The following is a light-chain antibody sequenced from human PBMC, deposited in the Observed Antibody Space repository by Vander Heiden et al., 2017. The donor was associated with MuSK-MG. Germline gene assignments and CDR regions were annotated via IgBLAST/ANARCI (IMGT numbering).Light chain of an antibody. CDR1: QNIRGY. CDR2: DSS. V-gene: IGKV1-39*01. Sequence: DIQMTQSPSSLSASVGDRVTITCRASQNIRGYLNWYQQKPGKAPKLLIYDSSTLQSGVPPRLSGSGSGTDFTLTISSLQPEDFATYYCQQSYSTRLTFGGGTKVDIQ. J-gene: IGKJ4*01. CDR3: QQSYSTRLT.